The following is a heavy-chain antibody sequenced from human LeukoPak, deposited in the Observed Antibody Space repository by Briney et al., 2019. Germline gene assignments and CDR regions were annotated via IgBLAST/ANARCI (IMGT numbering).Heavy chain of an antibody. V-gene: IGHV4-31*03. CDR3: ARAAAGTHFDY. Sequence: SQTLSLTCTVSGGSISSGGYSWSWIRQHPGKGLERIGYIYYSGSTYYNPSLKSRVTISVDTSKNQFSLKLSSVTAADTAVYYCARAAAGTHFDYWGQGTLVTVSS. CDR1: GGSISSGGYS. CDR2: IYYSGST. J-gene: IGHJ4*02. D-gene: IGHD6-13*01.